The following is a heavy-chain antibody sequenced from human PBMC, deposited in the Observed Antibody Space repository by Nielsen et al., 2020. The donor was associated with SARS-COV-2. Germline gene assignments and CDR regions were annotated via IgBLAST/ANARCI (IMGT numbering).Heavy chain of an antibody. CDR2: IYYSGST. J-gene: IGHJ4*02. D-gene: IGHD6-13*01. CDR1: GGSISSYY. V-gene: IGHV4-59*01. CDR3: ARAGEDSTTWYISY. Sequence: SETLSLTCTVSGGSISSYYWSWIRQPPGKGLEWIGYIYYSGSTNYNPSLKSRVTISVDTSKNQFSLKLSSVTAADTAVYYCARAGEDSTTWYISYWGQGTLVTVSS.